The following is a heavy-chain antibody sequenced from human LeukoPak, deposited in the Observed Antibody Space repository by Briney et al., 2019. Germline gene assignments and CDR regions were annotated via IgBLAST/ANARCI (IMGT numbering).Heavy chain of an antibody. J-gene: IGHJ4*02. CDR3: ARRGIAAVQIDY. V-gene: IGHV4-34*01. Sequence: SETLSLTCAVYGGSFSGYYWSWIRQPPWKGLEWIGEINHSGSTNYNPSLKSRVTISVDTSKNQFSLKLSSVTAADTAVYYCARRGIAAVQIDYWGQGTLVTVSS. CDR1: GGSFSGYY. CDR2: INHSGST. D-gene: IGHD6-13*01.